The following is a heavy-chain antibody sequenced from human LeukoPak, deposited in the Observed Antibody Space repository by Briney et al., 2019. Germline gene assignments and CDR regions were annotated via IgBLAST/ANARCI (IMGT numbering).Heavy chain of an antibody. CDR2: INHSGST. J-gene: IGHJ3*02. CDR3: ARGSLGIRWYAFDI. CDR1: GGSISSYY. D-gene: IGHD7-27*01. Sequence: NASETLSLTCTVSGGSISSYYWSWIRQPPGKGLEWIGEINHSGSTNYNPSLKSRVTISVDTSKNQFSLKLSSVTAADTAVYYCARGSLGIRWYAFDIWGQGTMVTVSS. V-gene: IGHV4-34*01.